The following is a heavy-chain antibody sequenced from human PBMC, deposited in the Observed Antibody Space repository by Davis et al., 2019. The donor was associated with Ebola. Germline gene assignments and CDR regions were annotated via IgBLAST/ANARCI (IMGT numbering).Heavy chain of an antibody. J-gene: IGHJ6*02. CDR1: GYTFTSYG. CDR2: ISAYNGNT. D-gene: IGHD1-1*01. CDR3: ARDRHYKYYYYGMDV. Sequence: AASVKVSCKASGYTFTSYGISWVRQAPGQGLEWMGWISAYNGNTNYAQKLQGRVTMTTDTSTSTAYMELRSLRSDDTAVYYCARDRHYKYYYYGMDVWGQGTTVTVSS. V-gene: IGHV1-18*01.